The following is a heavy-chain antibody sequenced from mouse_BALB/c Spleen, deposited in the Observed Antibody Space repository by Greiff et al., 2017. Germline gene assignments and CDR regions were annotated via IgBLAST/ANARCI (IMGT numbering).Heavy chain of an antibody. Sequence: EVHLVESGPGLVKPSQSLSLTCTVTGYSITSDYAWNWIRQFPGNKLEWMGYISYSGSTSYNPSLKSRISITRDTSKNQFFLQLNSVTTEDTATYYCARDDYDWFAYWGQGTLVTVSA. J-gene: IGHJ3*01. V-gene: IGHV3-2*02. CDR2: ISYSGST. CDR3: ARDDYDWFAY. CDR1: GYSITSDYA. D-gene: IGHD2-4*01.